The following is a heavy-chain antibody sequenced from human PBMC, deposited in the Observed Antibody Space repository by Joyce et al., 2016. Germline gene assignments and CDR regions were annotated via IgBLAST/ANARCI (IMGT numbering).Heavy chain of an antibody. J-gene: IGHJ1*01. CDR2: VNDRGRT. V-gene: IGHV4-34*01. Sequence: QVQLQEWGAGLLKPSETLSLTCAVYGGSLSGYYWSWIRQAPGMGLEWIGEVNDRGRTNYNPSRKSRATTSMDTSKNQLSLRLTTVTAADTAVYFCARARRGIILARGEMGEYLQHWGRGTVVIVSS. CDR3: ARARRGIILARGEMGEYLQH. CDR1: GGSLSGYY. D-gene: IGHD3-10*01.